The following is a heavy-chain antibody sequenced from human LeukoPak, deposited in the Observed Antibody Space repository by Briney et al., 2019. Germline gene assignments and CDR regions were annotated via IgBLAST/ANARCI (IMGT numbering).Heavy chain of an antibody. Sequence: PSETLSLTCTVSDGSISSYYWSWIRQPPGKGLEWMGYIYYRGSTNYNPSLKSRVTISIDTSKNQVSLKLSSVTAADTAVYYCASLGGTYDYWGQGTLVTVSS. CDR3: ASLGGTYDY. J-gene: IGHJ4*02. CDR2: IYYRGST. CDR1: DGSISSYY. D-gene: IGHD1-26*01. V-gene: IGHV4-59*08.